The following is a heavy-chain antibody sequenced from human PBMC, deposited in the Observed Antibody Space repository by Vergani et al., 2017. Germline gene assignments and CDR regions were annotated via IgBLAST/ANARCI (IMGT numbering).Heavy chain of an antibody. CDR3: ARESGGSSSWYVGFDYYYYGMDV. CDR1: GGSFSGYY. J-gene: IGHJ6*02. V-gene: IGHV4-34*01. Sequence: QVQLQQWGAGLLKPSETLSLTCAVYGGSFSGYYWSWIRQPPGKGLEWIGEINHSGSTNYNPSLKSRVTISVDTSKNQFSLKLSSVTAADTAVYYCARESGGSSSWYVGFDYYYYGMDVWGQGTTVTVSS. CDR2: INHSGST. D-gene: IGHD6-13*01.